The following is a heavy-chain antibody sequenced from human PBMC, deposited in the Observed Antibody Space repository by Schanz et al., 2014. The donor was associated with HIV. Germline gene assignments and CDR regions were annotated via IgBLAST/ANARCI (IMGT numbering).Heavy chain of an antibody. D-gene: IGHD2-21*02. J-gene: IGHJ4*02. CDR2: MNPNSGVT. CDR3: VRDSAARDLDLDY. Sequence: QVHLVQSGAEVKKPGASVKVSCKASGYTFSGYYIHWVRQAPGQGLEWMGWMNPNSGVTEDAQKFQGRVTMTRDTSISTAYMEVSRLRSDDTAVYYCVRDSAARDLDLDYWGLGTLVTVSS. V-gene: IGHV1-2*02. CDR1: GYTFSGYY.